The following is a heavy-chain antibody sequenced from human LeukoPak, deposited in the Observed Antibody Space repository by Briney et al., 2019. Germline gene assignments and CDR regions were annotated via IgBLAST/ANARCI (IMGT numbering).Heavy chain of an antibody. J-gene: IGHJ5*02. CDR2: IYYSGST. CDR1: GGSISSSSYY. Sequence: SETLSLTCTVSGGSISSSSYYWGWIRQPPGKGLEWIGSIYYSGSTYYNPSLKSRVTISVDTSKNQFSLKLSSVTAADTAVHYCARSGGYYGSGNDFRFDPWGQGTLVTVSS. CDR3: ARSGGYYGSGNDFRFDP. V-gene: IGHV4-39*07. D-gene: IGHD3-10*01.